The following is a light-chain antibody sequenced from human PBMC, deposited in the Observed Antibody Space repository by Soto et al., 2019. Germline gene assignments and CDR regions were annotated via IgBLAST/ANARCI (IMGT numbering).Light chain of an antibody. Sequence: EIVLTQSPATLSLSPGERATLSCRTSQSVGRNLAWYQQKPGQAPRLLMYDTSNRATGIPARFSGSGTGTDFTLTINTLKPEDFGLYYWLSRSNWPLTFGGGTKVEIK. J-gene: IGKJ4*01. CDR2: DTS. CDR3: LSRSNWPLT. V-gene: IGKV3-11*01. CDR1: QSVGRN.